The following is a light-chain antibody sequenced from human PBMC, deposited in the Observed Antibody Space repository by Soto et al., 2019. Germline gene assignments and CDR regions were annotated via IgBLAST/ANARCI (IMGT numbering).Light chain of an antibody. J-gene: IGKJ1*01. CDR3: QQTFSIPRT. CDR1: QNVRSY. CDR2: ETS. Sequence: DLQMTQSPSSLSASVGDRVTIACRASQNVRSYLNWYQQKPGKAPKLLIYETSTLESGVTSKFSSTGYGTDFTLTISSLQPEDFATYYCQQTFSIPRTFGHGTKVEIK. V-gene: IGKV1-39*01.